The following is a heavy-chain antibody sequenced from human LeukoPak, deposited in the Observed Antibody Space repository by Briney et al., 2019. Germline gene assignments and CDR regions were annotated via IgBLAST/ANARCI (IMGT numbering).Heavy chain of an antibody. CDR2: INHSGST. CDR1: GGSFNGYY. D-gene: IGHD4-23*01. V-gene: IGHV4-34*01. J-gene: IGHJ4*02. Sequence: SETLSLTCAVYGGSFNGYYWGWIRQPPGKGLEWIGEINHSGSTTHNPSLESQVTISLDTSKNQFSLRLSSVTAADTAVYYCARAGYDFGNYFFDHWGQGTLVTVSS. CDR3: ARAGYDFGNYFFDH.